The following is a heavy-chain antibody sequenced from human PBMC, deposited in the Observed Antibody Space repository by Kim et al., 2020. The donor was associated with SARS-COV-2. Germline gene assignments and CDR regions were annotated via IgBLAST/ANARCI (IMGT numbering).Heavy chain of an antibody. J-gene: IGHJ6*02. V-gene: IGHV4-61*01. D-gene: IGHD3-10*01. CDR1: GGSVSSGSYY. CDR3: ARAGKLWFGELSYGMDV. Sequence: SETLSLTCTVSGGSVSSGSYYWSWIRQPPGKGLEWIGYIYYSGSTNYNPSLKSRVTISVDTSKNQFSLKLSSVTAADTAVYYCARAGKLWFGELSYGMDVWGQGTTVTVCS. CDR2: IYYSGST.